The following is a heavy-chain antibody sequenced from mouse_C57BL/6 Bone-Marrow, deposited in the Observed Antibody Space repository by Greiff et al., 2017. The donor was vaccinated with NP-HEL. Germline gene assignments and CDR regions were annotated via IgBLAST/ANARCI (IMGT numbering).Heavy chain of an antibody. CDR3: ARGAELGRYFDV. J-gene: IGHJ1*03. V-gene: IGHV2-2*01. CDR2: IWSGGST. CDR1: GFSLTSYG. D-gene: IGHD4-1*01. Sequence: QVQLQQSGPGLVQPSQSLSITCTVSGFSLTSYGVHWVRQSPGKGLEWLGVIWSGGSTDYNAAFISRLSISKDNSKSQVFFKMNSLQADDTAIYYCARGAELGRYFDVWGTGTTVTVSS.